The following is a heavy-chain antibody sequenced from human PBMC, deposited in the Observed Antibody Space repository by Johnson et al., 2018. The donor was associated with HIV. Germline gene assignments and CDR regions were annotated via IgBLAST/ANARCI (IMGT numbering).Heavy chain of an antibody. V-gene: IGHV3-7*04. J-gene: IGHJ3*02. Sequence: VQLVESGGGLVQPGGSLRLSCVASRLTLSDSYMSLVRQAPGKGLEWMANIKEDRGEKYYVGSVKGRFTVSRDNAKNSLSLQVSSLTTEDTAVYYCASDPVPAAIRAFDIWGQGTMVTVSS. D-gene: IGHD2-2*01. CDR1: RLTLSDSY. CDR2: IKEDRGEK. CDR3: ASDPVPAAIRAFDI.